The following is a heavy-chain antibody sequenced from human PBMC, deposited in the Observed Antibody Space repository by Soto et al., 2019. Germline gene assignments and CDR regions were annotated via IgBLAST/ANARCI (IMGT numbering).Heavy chain of an antibody. CDR1: GFTFSSYA. CDR3: AKCYDYVWGSYTPYYYYGMDV. V-gene: IGHV3-23*01. CDR2: ISGSGGST. Sequence: GGAVRLSCAAPGFTFSSYAMSWVRPAPGEGVGWGSAISGSGGSTYYADSVKGRFTISRDNSKNTLYLQMNSLRAEDTAVYYCAKCYDYVWGSYTPYYYYGMDVWGQGTTVTVSS. J-gene: IGHJ6*02. D-gene: IGHD3-16*01.